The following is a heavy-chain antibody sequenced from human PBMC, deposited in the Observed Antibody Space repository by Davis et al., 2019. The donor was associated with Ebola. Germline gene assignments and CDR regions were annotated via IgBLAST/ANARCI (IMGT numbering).Heavy chain of an antibody. CDR1: GGSIISSSSY. CDR2: IYYGGNT. D-gene: IGHD1-26*01. Sequence: SETLSLTCTVSGGSIISSSSYWGWIRQPPRKGLEWIGSIYYGGNTYYNPSLKSRVTISVDTSTNHFSLRVTSVTASDTAVYYCAGPKWGNHFDHWGQGILVTVSS. V-gene: IGHV4-39*01. CDR3: AGPKWGNHFDH. J-gene: IGHJ4*02.